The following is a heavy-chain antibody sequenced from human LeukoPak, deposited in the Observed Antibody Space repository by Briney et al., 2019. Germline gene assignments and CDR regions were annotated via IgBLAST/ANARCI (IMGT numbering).Heavy chain of an antibody. D-gene: IGHD4-23*01. CDR2: ISSNGGST. Sequence: QPGGSLRLSCAASGFTFSSYAMHWVRQAPGKGLEYVSAISSNGGSTYYANSVKGRFTISRDNSKNTLYLQMGSLRAEDMAVYYCARDYERHYGGSSDFGYWGQGTLVTVSS. CDR3: ARDYERHYGGSSDFGY. CDR1: GFTFSSYA. J-gene: IGHJ4*02. V-gene: IGHV3-64*01.